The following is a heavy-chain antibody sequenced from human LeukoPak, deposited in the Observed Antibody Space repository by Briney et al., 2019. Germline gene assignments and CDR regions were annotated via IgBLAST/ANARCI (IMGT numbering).Heavy chain of an antibody. CDR1: GGSISSGGYY. J-gene: IGHJ4*02. D-gene: IGHD6-19*01. CDR2: ICYSGST. CDR3: ARDTGYSSGWYFDY. Sequence: SETLSLTCTVSGGSISSGGYYWSWIRQPPGKGLEWIGSICYSGSTYYNPSLKSRVTISVDTSKNQFSLKLSSVTAADTAVYYCARDTGYSSGWYFDYWGQGTLVTVSS. V-gene: IGHV4-39*07.